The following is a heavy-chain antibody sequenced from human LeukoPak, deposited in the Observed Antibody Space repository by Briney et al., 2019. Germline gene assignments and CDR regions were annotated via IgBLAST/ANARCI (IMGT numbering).Heavy chain of an antibody. CDR3: ARVNSSGFDY. V-gene: IGHV4-59*01. Sequence: PSETLSLTCTVSGASISGYYGSWVRQPPGKGLECIGYIYYSGSTNYNPSLKSRVTISVDTPKNQFSLKLRSVIAADAAVYYCARVNSSGFDYWGQGSLVTVSS. CDR2: IYYSGST. D-gene: IGHD6-19*01. CDR1: GASISGYY. J-gene: IGHJ4*02.